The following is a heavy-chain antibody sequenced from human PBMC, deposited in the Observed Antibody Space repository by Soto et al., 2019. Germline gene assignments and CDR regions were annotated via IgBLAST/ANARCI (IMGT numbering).Heavy chain of an antibody. V-gene: IGHV4-30-4*03. D-gene: IGHD3-16*02. Sequence: SETLSLTCTVSGGSVSSGDYYWSWIRQPPGKGLEWIGYISHSGSTDYNPSLKSRLSISGDTSKNHFSLTLTSVTAADAAVYYCATIGVSGYLAVWGQGTTVTV. CDR3: ATIGVSGYLAV. CDR1: GGSVSSGDYY. CDR2: ISHSGST. J-gene: IGHJ6*02.